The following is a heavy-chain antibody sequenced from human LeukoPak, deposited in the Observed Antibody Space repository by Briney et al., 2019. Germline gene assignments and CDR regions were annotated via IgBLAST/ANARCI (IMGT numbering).Heavy chain of an antibody. CDR2: IYFSVSTKYNPSGST. D-gene: IGHD5-18*01. CDR1: GGSMTSYC. J-gene: IGHJ4*02. V-gene: IGHV4-59*01. Sequence: SETLSLTCGVSGGSMTSYCWSWVRQTPGKGLEWMGYIYFSVSTKYNPSGSTNYSPSLKSRVTISADTSKKQFSLELNSVTAADTAVYYCARGRQSGYSYGLDYWGQGTLVTVSS. CDR3: ARGRQSGYSYGLDY.